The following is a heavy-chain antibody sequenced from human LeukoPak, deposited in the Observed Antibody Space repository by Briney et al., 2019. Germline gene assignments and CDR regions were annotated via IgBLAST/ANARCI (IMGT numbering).Heavy chain of an antibody. CDR1: GFTFSSYA. CDR3: AKVAIFGVVIHPYYFDY. D-gene: IGHD3-3*01. Sequence: GGSLRLSCAASGFTFSSYAMSWVRQAPGKGLEWVSAISGSGGSTYYADSVKGRFTISRDNSKNTLYLQMNSLRAEDTAVYYCAKVAIFGVVIHPYYFDYWGQGTLVTVSS. V-gene: IGHV3-23*01. J-gene: IGHJ4*02. CDR2: ISGSGGST.